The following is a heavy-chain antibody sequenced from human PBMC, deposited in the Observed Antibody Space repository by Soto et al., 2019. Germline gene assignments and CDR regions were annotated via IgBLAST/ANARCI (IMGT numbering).Heavy chain of an antibody. J-gene: IGHJ4*02. CDR2: IYYSGRT. Sequence: SETLCLTFTVTCDSINSRSYYWVLIRQPPGKGLEWIGSIYYSGRTYNNPSLRSRVSMSIDTSKDQFSLKLKSVTAADTALYFCARQRTSVVTQAYFDVWGPGSLVTVS. CDR1: CDSINSRSYY. V-gene: IGHV4-39*01. D-gene: IGHD2-21*02. CDR3: ARQRTSVVTQAYFDV.